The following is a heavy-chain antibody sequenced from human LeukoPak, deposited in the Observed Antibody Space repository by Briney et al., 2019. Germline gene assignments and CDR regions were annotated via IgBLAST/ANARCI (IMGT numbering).Heavy chain of an antibody. CDR1: GLSFSDYY. J-gene: IGHJ4*02. CDR3: ATSTLSPGTIGSFDY. D-gene: IGHD3-10*01. Sequence: PGGSLRLSCAASGLSFSDYYMSWIRQAPGKGLEWASYISGSGTTMYYADSVKGRFTVSKDNGKNSLYLQMNSLRAEDTAVYYCATSTLSPGTIGSFDYWGQGTLVTVSS. V-gene: IGHV3-11*04. CDR2: ISGSGTTM.